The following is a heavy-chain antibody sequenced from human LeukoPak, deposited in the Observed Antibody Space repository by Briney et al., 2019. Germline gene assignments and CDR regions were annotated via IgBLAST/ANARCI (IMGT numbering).Heavy chain of an antibody. J-gene: IGHJ5*02. D-gene: IGHD4-17*01. V-gene: IGHV3-23*01. Sequence: PGGSLRLSCAASGFTFSSYAMSWVRQAPGKGLEWVSAISGSGTSTYYADSVKGRFTISRGNSKNTLYLQVNSLRAEDTALYYCAKEGTTVTSFGGWFDPWGHGTLVTVSS. CDR3: AKEGTTVTSFGGWFDP. CDR2: ISGSGTST. CDR1: GFTFSSYA.